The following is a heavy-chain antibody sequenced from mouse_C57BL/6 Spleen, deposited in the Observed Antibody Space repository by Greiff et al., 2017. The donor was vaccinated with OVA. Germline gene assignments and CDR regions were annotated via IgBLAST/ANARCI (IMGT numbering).Heavy chain of an antibody. D-gene: IGHD2-1*01. CDR2: IDPSDSYT. CDR3: ARRGNYYFDY. J-gene: IGHJ2*01. CDR1: RDTFTSYW. V-gene: IGHV1-69*01. Sequence: VQLQQPGAENVMTGASVKLSCEATRDTFTSYWMHWVKQRPGQGLEWIGEIDPSDSYTNYNQKFKGKSTLTVDKSSSTAYMQLSSLTSEDSAVYYCARRGNYYFDYWGQGTTLTVSS.